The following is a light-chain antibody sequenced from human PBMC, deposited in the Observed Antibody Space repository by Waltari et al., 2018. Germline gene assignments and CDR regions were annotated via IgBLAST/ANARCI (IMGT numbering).Light chain of an antibody. J-gene: IGKJ4*01. CDR1: QIVDTY. CDR3: HQRSNWPLT. Sequence: EIVLTQSPATLSLSPGERATLSCRASQIVDTYLAWYQHKPGQVPRLLIYDASNRATGIPARFSGSGSGADFTLIISSLEPEDFAVYYCHQRSNWPLTFGGGTKVEIK. CDR2: DAS. V-gene: IGKV3-11*01.